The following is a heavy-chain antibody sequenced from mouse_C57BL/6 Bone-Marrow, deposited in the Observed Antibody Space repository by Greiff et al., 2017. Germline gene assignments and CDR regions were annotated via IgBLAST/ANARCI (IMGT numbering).Heavy chain of an antibody. Sequence: QVQLQQSGAELARPGASVKLSCKASGYTFTSYGISWVKQRTGQGLEWIGEIYPRSGNTYYNEKFKGKATLTADKSSSTAYMELLSLTSEESAVYFCARVRPRRGYFDYWGQGTTLTVSS. CDR3: ARVRPRRGYFDY. V-gene: IGHV1-81*01. CDR1: GYTFTSYG. CDR2: IYPRSGNT. J-gene: IGHJ2*01. D-gene: IGHD1-2*01.